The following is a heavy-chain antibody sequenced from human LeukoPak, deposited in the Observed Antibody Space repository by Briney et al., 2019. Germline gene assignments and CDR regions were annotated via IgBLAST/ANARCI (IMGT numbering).Heavy chain of an antibody. V-gene: IGHV1-2*06. J-gene: IGHJ4*02. CDR3: ARVRTAVAGTGGYKYVDY. Sequence: GASVKVSCKASGYTFTGYYMHWVRQAPGQGLEWMGRINPNSGGTNYAQKFQGRATMTRDTSISTAYMELSRLRSDDTAVYYCARVRTAVAGTGGYKYVDYWGQGTLVTVSS. D-gene: IGHD6-19*01. CDR2: INPNSGGT. CDR1: GYTFTGYY.